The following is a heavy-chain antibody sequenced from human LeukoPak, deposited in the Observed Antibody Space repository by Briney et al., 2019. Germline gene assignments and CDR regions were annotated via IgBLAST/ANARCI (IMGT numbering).Heavy chain of an antibody. V-gene: IGHV3-23*01. CDR1: GFTFSSSW. Sequence: GGSLRLSCAASGFTFSSSWMHWVRQAPGKGLEWVSAISGSGGSTYYADSVKGRFTISRDNSKNTLYLQMNSLRAEDTAVYYCAKAKIDTIFDAFDIWGQGTMVTVSS. CDR2: ISGSGGST. CDR3: AKAKIDTIFDAFDI. J-gene: IGHJ3*02. D-gene: IGHD3-3*01.